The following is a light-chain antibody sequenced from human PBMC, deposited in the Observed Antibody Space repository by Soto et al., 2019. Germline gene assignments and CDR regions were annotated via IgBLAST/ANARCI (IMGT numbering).Light chain of an antibody. Sequence: QSALTQPPSVSAAPGQKVIISCSGSSSYIGNNYVSWYQQLPGTAPKVLIYDNNKRPSGIPDRFSDSKSGTSATLAITGLQTGDEADYYCGTWDSSLNAYVFGTGTKLTVL. V-gene: IGLV1-51*01. J-gene: IGLJ1*01. CDR3: GTWDSSLNAYV. CDR2: DNN. CDR1: SSYIGNNY.